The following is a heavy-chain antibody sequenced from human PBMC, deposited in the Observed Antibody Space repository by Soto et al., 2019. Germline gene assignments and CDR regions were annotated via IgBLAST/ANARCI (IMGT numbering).Heavy chain of an antibody. CDR3: THVVVLEQWMSRLDR. J-gene: IGHJ5*02. Sequence: QITLKQTGPSLVKPTQTLPLTCTFSVFSLTTTGVGVFWIRPPPGKALELLAPLSWEVDKHYSPSLRRRLTVTEDTIKYQVVLTLTNVDPADTGTHFFTHVVVLEQWMSRLDRWGEGTLVTV. CDR1: VFSLTTTGVG. CDR2: LSWEVDK. D-gene: IGHD6-19*01. V-gene: IGHV2-5*02.